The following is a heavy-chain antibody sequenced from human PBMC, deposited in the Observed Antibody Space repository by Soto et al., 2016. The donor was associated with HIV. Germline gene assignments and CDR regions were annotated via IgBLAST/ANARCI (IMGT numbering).Heavy chain of an antibody. CDR2: TNWNGGST. CDR1: GFTFDDYG. D-gene: IGHD1-20*01. Sequence: EVQLVESGGGVVRPGGSLRLPCAASGFTFDDYGMSWVRQAPGKGLEWVSGTNWNGGSTGYAHSVKGRFTISRDNAKNSLYLQMNSLRGEDTALYYCARASQEGYNWNNNYNYYYYMDVWGKGTTVTVSS. CDR3: ARASQEGYNWNNNYNYYYYMDV. J-gene: IGHJ6*03. V-gene: IGHV3-20*04.